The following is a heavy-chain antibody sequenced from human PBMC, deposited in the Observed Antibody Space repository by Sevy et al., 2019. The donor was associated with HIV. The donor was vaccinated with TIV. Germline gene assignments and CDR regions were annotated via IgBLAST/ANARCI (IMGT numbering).Heavy chain of an antibody. CDR3: AKGRVRSLDWFEPFDV. D-gene: IGHD3-9*01. V-gene: IGHV3-23*01. CDR1: GFTFRNYG. Sequence: GGSLRLSCAASGFTFRNYGMNWVRQAPGKGLEWVSSIRYGGGNIYYADSVKGRFSVSRDNSMKTLYLQLNRLRAEDTAVYYCAKGRVRSLDWFEPFDVWGQGTMVTVSS. J-gene: IGHJ3*01. CDR2: IRYGGGNI.